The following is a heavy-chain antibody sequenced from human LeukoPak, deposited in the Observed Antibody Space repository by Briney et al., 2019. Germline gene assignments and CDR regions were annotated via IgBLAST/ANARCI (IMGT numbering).Heavy chain of an antibody. J-gene: IGHJ5*02. D-gene: IGHD3-3*01. Sequence: ASVKVSCKASGYTFTSYGISWVRQAPGQGLEWMGWTSAYNGNTNYAQKLQGRVTMTTDTSTSTAYMELRSLRSDDTAVYYCARAADFWSGHNWFDPWGQGTLVTVSS. V-gene: IGHV1-18*01. CDR2: TSAYNGNT. CDR3: ARAADFWSGHNWFDP. CDR1: GYTFTSYG.